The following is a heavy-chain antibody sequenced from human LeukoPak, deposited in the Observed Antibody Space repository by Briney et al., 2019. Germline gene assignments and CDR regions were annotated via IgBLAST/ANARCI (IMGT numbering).Heavy chain of an antibody. D-gene: IGHD3-10*01. CDR3: ARQGRYGSHYMDV. Sequence: GESLKISCKGSGYSFTSYWIGWVRQMPGKGLEWRGIIYPGDSDTRYSPSFQGQVTISADKSTSTAYLQWSSLKASDTAMYYCARQGRYGSHYMDVWGKGTTVTVSS. CDR1: GYSFTSYW. CDR2: IYPGDSDT. V-gene: IGHV5-51*01. J-gene: IGHJ6*03.